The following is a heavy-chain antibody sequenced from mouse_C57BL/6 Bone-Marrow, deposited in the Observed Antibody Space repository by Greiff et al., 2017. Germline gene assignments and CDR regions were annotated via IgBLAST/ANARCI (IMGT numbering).Heavy chain of an antibody. CDR3: VRAAVNPYYYAMDY. V-gene: IGHV10-3*01. D-gene: IGHD2-2*01. J-gene: IGHJ4*01. Sequence: EVQLKESGGGLVQPKGSLKLSCAASGFTFNTYAMHWVRQAPGKGLEWVARIRSKSSNYATYYADSVKDRFTISRDDSQSMLYLQMNNLKTEDTAMYYCVRAAVNPYYYAMDYWGQGTSVTVSS. CDR2: IRSKSSNYAT. CDR1: GFTFNTYA.